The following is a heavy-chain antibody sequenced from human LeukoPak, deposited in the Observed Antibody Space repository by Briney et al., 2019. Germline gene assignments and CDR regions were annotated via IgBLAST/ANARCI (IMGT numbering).Heavy chain of an antibody. CDR2: IYTSGST. CDR3: AREGRFPIWFDP. J-gene: IGHJ5*02. Sequence: PSETLSLTCSVSGGSISSSSSYWSWIRQPAGKGLEWIGRIYTSGSTNYNPSLKSRVIMSVDTSKNQFSLKLSSVTAADTAVYYCAREGRFPIWFDPWGQGTLVTVSS. D-gene: IGHD3-10*01. CDR1: GGSISSSSSY. V-gene: IGHV4-61*02.